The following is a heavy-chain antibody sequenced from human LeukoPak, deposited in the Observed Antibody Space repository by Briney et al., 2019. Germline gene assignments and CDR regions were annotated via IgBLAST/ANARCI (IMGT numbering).Heavy chain of an antibody. V-gene: IGHV1-46*01. D-gene: IGHD4-17*01. CDR1: GYTFTSYY. J-gene: IGHJ4*02. Sequence: ASVKVSCKASGYTFTSYYMHWVRQAPGQGLEWMGIINPSGGSTSYAQKFQGRVTMTTDTSTSTAYMELRSLRSDDTAVYYCARVNDYGDYVLDYWGQGTLVTVSS. CDR3: ARVNDYGDYVLDY. CDR2: INPSGGST.